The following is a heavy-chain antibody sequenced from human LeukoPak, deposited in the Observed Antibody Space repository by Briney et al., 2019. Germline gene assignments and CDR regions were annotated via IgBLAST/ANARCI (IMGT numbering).Heavy chain of an antibody. J-gene: IGHJ3*02. CDR2: IYYSGST. D-gene: IGHD3-10*01. Sequence: SKTLSLTCTVSGGSISSSSHYWSWIRQPPGKGLEWIGSIYYSGSTYYNPSLKSRVTISVDTSKNQFSLKLSSVSAADTAVYYCARGLGYGSGSYYLGFDMWGQGTMVTVSS. CDR1: GGSISSSSHY. CDR3: ARGLGYGSGSYYLGFDM. V-gene: IGHV4-39*01.